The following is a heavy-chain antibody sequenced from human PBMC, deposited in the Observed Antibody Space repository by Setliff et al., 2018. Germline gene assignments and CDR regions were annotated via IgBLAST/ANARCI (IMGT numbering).Heavy chain of an antibody. CDR1: GGSISSNY. CDR3: VRVEAGYCSSTSCYVVGAFDI. Sequence: SETLSLTCTVSGGSISSNYWSWVRQPPGKGLEWIGYIYTSGSTNYNPSLKSRGTISVDTSRNQFSLKLSSVTAADTAVYYCVRVEAGYCSSTSCYVVGAFDIWGQGTRVTVSS. J-gene: IGHJ3*02. V-gene: IGHV4-4*08. CDR2: IYTSGST. D-gene: IGHD2-2*03.